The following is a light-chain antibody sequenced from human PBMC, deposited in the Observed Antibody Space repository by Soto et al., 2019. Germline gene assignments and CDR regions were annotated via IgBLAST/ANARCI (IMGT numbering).Light chain of an antibody. J-gene: IGKJ4*01. Sequence: DIQMTQSPSSLSASVGDRVIITCRASQGISNYLAWYQQQPGKVPRLLIYAASILQSGVPSRFSGSGSGTDFTLTISSLQPEDVATYYCHKYNSAPLTFGGGTEVEIK. CDR2: AAS. CDR3: HKYNSAPLT. CDR1: QGISNY. V-gene: IGKV1-27*01.